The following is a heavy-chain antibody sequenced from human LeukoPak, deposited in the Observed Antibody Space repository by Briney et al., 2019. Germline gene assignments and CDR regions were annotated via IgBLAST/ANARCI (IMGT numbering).Heavy chain of an antibody. CDR1: GYTFTGYY. V-gene: IGHV1-2*06. CDR2: INPNSGGT. Sequence: ASVKVSCKASGYTFTGYYMHWVRQAPGQGLEWMGRINPNSGGTNYAQKLQGRVTMTTDTSTSTAYMELWSLRSDDTAVYYCARDNIVATIKIDYWGQGTLVTVSS. CDR3: ARDNIVATIKIDY. J-gene: IGHJ4*02. D-gene: IGHD5-12*01.